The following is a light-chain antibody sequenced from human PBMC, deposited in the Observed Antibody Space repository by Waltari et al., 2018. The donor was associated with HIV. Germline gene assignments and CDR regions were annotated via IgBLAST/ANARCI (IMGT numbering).Light chain of an antibody. J-gene: IGLJ2*01. CDR3: SSYTTRNTLL. V-gene: IGLV2-14*01. CDR1: SSDIGAYNF. CDR2: EVS. Sequence: QSALTQPASVSGSPGQSITFSCSGSSSDIGAYNFVSWYHQHPGKAPKLILYEVSNRPSGVSDRFSGSSSGNTASLTISGLQAEDEADYYCSSYTTRNTLLFGGGTRLTVL.